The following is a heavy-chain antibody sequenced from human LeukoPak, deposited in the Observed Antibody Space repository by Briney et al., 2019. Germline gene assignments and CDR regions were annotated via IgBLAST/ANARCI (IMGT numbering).Heavy chain of an antibody. CDR2: ISAYNGNT. V-gene: IGHV1-18*01. D-gene: IGHD3-22*01. CDR1: GYTFTSYG. CDR3: ARDLKVYYYDSSGLTRTTDPTFDY. Sequence: ASVKVSCKASGYTFTSYGISWVRQAPGQGLEWMGWISAYNGNTNYAQKLQGRVTMTTDTSTSTAYMELRSLRSDDTAVYYCARDLKVYYYDSSGLTRTTDPTFDYWGQGTLVTVSS. J-gene: IGHJ4*02.